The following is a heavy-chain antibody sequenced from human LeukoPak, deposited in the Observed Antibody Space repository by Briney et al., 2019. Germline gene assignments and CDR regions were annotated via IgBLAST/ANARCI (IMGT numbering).Heavy chain of an antibody. Sequence: SETLSLTCAVYGGSFSGYYWSWIRQPPGKGLEWIGEINHSGSTNYNPSLKSRVTISIDTSKNQFSLKLNSVTAADTAMYYCAKSGGYGLIDYWGQGTLVTVSS. V-gene: IGHV4-34*01. CDR1: GGSFSGYY. CDR3: AKSGGYGLIDY. J-gene: IGHJ4*02. D-gene: IGHD1-26*01. CDR2: INHSGST.